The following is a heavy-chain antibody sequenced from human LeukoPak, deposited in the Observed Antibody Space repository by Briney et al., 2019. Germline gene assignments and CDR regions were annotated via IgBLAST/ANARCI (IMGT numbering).Heavy chain of an antibody. J-gene: IGHJ4*02. D-gene: IGHD4-17*01. Sequence: PSETLSLTCAVYGGSFSGYYLGWIRQPPGKGLEWIGEINHSGTTNYNPSLKSRVTISVDTSKNQFSLKPRSVTAADTAVYYCAASRRAYETTVTTWSSIYFDHWGQGTPVTVSS. CDR1: GGSFSGYY. CDR2: INHSGTT. CDR3: AASRRAYETTVTTWSSIYFDH. V-gene: IGHV4-34*01.